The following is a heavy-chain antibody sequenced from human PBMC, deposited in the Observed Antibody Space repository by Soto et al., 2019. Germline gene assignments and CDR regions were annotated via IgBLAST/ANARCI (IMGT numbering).Heavy chain of an antibody. CDR1: GFTFDDYA. D-gene: IGHD6-13*01. CDR3: VKDESINWYSGHFRX. CDR2: INWNSGSI. J-gene: IGHJ1*01. V-gene: IGHV3-9*01. Sequence: GGSLRLSCAASGFTFDDYAMHWVRQVPGKGLEWVSGINWNSGSIGYGYSVKGRFAISRDNAKNSLHLQMNSLSAEETAFYYCVKDESINWYSGHFRXWGQGTTVTVSX.